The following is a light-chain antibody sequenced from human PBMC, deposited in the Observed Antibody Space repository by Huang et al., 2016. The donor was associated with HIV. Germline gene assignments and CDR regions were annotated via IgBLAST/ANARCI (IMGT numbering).Light chain of an antibody. CDR1: QSISTW. V-gene: IGKV1-5*03. J-gene: IGKJ1*01. CDR2: KAS. Sequence: DIQMTQSPSTLSASVGARVTITCRASQSISTWLDWYQQKPGKAPKLLIYKASNLEDGVPSRFSGSGSGTEFTLTISSLQPDDFATYYCQQYSAYSWTFGQGTKVDIK. CDR3: QQYSAYSWT.